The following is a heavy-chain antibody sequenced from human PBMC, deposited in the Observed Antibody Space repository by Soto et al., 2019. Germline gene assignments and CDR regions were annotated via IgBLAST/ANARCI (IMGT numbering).Heavy chain of an antibody. CDR2: ISGSDGST. CDR3: ERDRARDAWYEDY. J-gene: IGHJ4*02. Sequence: GGSLRLSCVASGFSFSSYAMTWVRQAPGEGLEWVSVISGSDGSTYYADSVKGRFTISRDDSKNTLYLQMNSLRAEDTAVYYCERDRARDAWYEDYWGQGTLVTVSS. CDR1: GFSFSSYA. V-gene: IGHV3-23*01. D-gene: IGHD6-13*01.